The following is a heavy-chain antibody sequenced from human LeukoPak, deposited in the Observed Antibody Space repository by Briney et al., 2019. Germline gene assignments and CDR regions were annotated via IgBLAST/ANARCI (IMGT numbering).Heavy chain of an antibody. CDR3: ARALSLDDAFDI. J-gene: IGHJ3*02. CDR1: GGSFSGYY. Sequence: SETLSLTCAVYGGSFSGYYWSWIRQPPGKGLEWIGEINHSGSTNYNPTLKSRVTISVDTSKNQFSLKLSSVTAADTAVYYCARALSLDDAFDIWGQGTMVTVSS. D-gene: IGHD1-1*01. V-gene: IGHV4-34*01. CDR2: INHSGST.